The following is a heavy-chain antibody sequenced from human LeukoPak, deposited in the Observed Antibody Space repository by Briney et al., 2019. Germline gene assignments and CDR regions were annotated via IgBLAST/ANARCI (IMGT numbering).Heavy chain of an antibody. V-gene: IGHV4-59*01. J-gene: IGHJ2*01. CDR2: IYSTGST. CDR1: GGSISSYY. CDR3: ARVGYCSHGSCLRLDWYFDL. Sequence: SETLSLTCTISGGSISSYYWSWIRQPPGKGLELIGHIYSTGSTSYNPSLKSRVTISVDTSNNQFSLKLSSVTAADTAVYYCARVGYCSHGSCLRLDWYFDLWGRGTLVTVSS. D-gene: IGHD2-15*01.